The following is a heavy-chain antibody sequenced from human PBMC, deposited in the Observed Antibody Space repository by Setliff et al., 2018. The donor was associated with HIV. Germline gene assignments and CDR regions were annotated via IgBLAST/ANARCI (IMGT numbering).Heavy chain of an antibody. V-gene: IGHV4-38-2*02. CDR3: TSESFKLPNCFDP. Sequence: SETLSLTCTVFGFSISSGYFWGWIRQPPGKGLEWIGSVYYSGTTYYNPSLKSRVTISVDTSRNQFFLELSSVTAADTAVYYCTSESFKLPNCFDPWGQGTLVTVSS. J-gene: IGHJ5*02. CDR2: VYYSGTT. CDR1: GFSISSGYF.